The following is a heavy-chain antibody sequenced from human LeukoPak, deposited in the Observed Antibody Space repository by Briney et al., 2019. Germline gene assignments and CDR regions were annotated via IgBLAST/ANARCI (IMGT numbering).Heavy chain of an antibody. CDR3: TRNRIMTDF. Sequence: GGSLRLSCTASGFTFGDYSMTWFRQAPGKGLEWVSFIRNKASGGTTEHAASVRGRFTTSRDDSKSIVYLQMNSLKTEDTALYYCTRNRIMTDFWGQGTLVTVFS. D-gene: IGHD2-15*01. J-gene: IGHJ4*02. V-gene: IGHV3-49*03. CDR2: IRNKASGGTT. CDR1: GFTFGDYS.